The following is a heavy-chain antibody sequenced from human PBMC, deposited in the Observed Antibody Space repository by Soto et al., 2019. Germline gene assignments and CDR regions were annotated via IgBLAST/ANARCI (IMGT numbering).Heavy chain of an antibody. CDR3: ARDPRIMITFGGVIVIPPVYYYYYGMDV. D-gene: IGHD3-16*02. CDR2: ISSSSSYI. CDR1: GFTFGSFG. J-gene: IGHJ6*02. Sequence: KTGGSLRLSCAASGFTFGSFGMTWVRQAPGKGRGWVPSISSSSSYIYYADSVKGRFTISRDNAKNSLYLQMNSLRAEDTAVCYCARDPRIMITFGGVIVIPPVYYYYYGMDVWGQGTTVTVSS. V-gene: IGHV3-21*01.